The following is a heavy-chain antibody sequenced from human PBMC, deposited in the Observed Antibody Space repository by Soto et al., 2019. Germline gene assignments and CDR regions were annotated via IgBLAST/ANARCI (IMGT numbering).Heavy chain of an antibody. CDR1: GFTFSDYA. Sequence: VQLVESGGGVVQPGRSLRLSCAASGFTFSDYAMHWVRQAPGKGLEWVAVVSHDGRNTHYADSVKGRFTISRDSSKNTVSLEMASLRAEDTAVVYCAKGGRQWLVTSDFNYWGQGALVTVSS. CDR2: VSHDGRNT. V-gene: IGHV3-30*18. J-gene: IGHJ4*02. D-gene: IGHD6-19*01. CDR3: AKGGRQWLVTSDFNY.